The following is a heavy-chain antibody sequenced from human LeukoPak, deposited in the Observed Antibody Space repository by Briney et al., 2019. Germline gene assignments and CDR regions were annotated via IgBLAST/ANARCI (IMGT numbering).Heavy chain of an antibody. CDR3: AKSSCSSTSCYTAFFDY. D-gene: IGHD2-2*02. J-gene: IGHJ4*02. V-gene: IGHV3-23*01. Sequence: GGSLRLSCAASGFTFSNYAMSWVRQAPGKGLEWVSAISASGDSTYYADSVKGRFTFSRDNSQNTLSLQMNSLRAEDTAVYYCAKSSCSSTSCYTAFFDYWGQGTLVTVSS. CDR1: GFTFSNYA. CDR2: ISASGDST.